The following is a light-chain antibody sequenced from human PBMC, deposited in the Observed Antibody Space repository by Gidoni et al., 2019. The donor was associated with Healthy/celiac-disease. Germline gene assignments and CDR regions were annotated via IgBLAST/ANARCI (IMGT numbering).Light chain of an antibody. Sequence: SALTQPRSVSASPGQAVTISCTGTSSDVGGYNYVSWYQQHPGKAPKLMIYDVSKRPSGVPDRFSGSKSGNTASLTISGLQAEDEADYYCCSYAGSYGVVFGGGTKLTVL. CDR3: CSYAGSYGVV. V-gene: IGLV2-11*01. CDR1: SSDVGGYNY. CDR2: DVS. J-gene: IGLJ2*01.